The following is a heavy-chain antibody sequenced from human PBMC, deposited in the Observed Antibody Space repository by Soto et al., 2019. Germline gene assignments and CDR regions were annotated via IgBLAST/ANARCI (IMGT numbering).Heavy chain of an antibody. Sequence: QVQLQESGPGLVKPSQTLSLTCTVSGGSISSGGYYWSWIRQHPGKGLEWIGYIYYSGSTFYNPSRKIRVTISVHTSKNQFSLKLSSVTAADTAVYYCAREGQRHKYAFDIWGQGTMVTVSS. CDR1: GGSISSGGYY. V-gene: IGHV4-31*03. D-gene: IGHD6-25*01. J-gene: IGHJ3*02. CDR2: IYYSGST. CDR3: AREGQRHKYAFDI.